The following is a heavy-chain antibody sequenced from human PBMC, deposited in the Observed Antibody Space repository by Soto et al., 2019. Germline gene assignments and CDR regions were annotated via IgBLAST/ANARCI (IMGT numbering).Heavy chain of an antibody. Sequence: GASVKVSCKASGYTFTSYDINWVRQATGQGLEWMGWMNPNSGNTGYAQKFQGRVTMTRNTSISTAYMELGSLRSEDTAVYYCARGPGSWYYYYMDVWGKGTTVTVSS. CDR3: ARGPGSWYYYYMDV. D-gene: IGHD6-13*01. J-gene: IGHJ6*03. CDR2: MNPNSGNT. CDR1: GYTFTSYD. V-gene: IGHV1-8*01.